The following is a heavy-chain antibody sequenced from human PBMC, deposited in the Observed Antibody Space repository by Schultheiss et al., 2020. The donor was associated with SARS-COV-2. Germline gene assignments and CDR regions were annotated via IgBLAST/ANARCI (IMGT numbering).Heavy chain of an antibody. J-gene: IGHJ6*02. CDR3: AKDPQGRSSWPHYYYYGMDV. V-gene: IGHV3-30*18. D-gene: IGHD6-13*01. CDR2: ISYDGSNK. CDR1: GFTFSSYG. Sequence: GGSLRLSCAASGFTFSSYGMHWVRQAPGKGLEWVAVISYDGSNKYYADSVKGRFTISRDNSKNTLYLQMNSLRAEDTAVYYCAKDPQGRSSWPHYYYYGMDVWGQGTTVTVSS.